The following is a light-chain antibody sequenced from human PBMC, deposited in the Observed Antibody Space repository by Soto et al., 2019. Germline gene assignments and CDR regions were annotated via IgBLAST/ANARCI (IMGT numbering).Light chain of an antibody. J-gene: IGKJ1*01. V-gene: IGKV1-5*01. CDR2: DAS. Sequence: DIQMTQSPSTLSGSVGDRVTITCRASQTISSWLAWYQQKPGKAPKLLVYDASTLHSGVASRFSGSGSGTEFTLTISSLQPDDFATYYCQHYNSYSEALGQGTKGEIK. CDR1: QTISSW. CDR3: QHYNSYSEA.